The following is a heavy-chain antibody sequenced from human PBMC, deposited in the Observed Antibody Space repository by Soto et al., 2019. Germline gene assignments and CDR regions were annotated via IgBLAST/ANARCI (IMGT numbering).Heavy chain of an antibody. CDR1: GFTVSSNF. D-gene: IGHD5-18*01. V-gene: IGHV3-53*01. J-gene: IGHJ6*02. Sequence: PGGSLRLSCEASGFTVSSNFMSWVRQAPGKGLEWVSVIYSAGSTYYADSVKGQFTISRDNSKNTLYLQMNSLRAEDTAVYYCAREVESYGLGMDVWGQGTTVTVSS. CDR2: IYSAGST. CDR3: AREVESYGLGMDV.